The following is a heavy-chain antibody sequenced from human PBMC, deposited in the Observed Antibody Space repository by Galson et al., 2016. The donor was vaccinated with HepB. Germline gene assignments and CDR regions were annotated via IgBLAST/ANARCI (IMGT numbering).Heavy chain of an antibody. D-gene: IGHD3-9*01. V-gene: IGHV3-7*01. CDR1: GFTFSNYA. Sequence: LRLSCAASGFTFSNYAMTWVRQTPGKGLEWVANINEDGSEKHHVASVQGRFTISRDNAKNSLYLQMNSLRAEDTAVYYCARASRLVDYWGQGTLVTVSS. J-gene: IGHJ4*02. CDR3: ARASRLVDY. CDR2: INEDGSEK.